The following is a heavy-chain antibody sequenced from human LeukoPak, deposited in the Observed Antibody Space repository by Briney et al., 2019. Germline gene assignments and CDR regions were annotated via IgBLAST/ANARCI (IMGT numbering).Heavy chain of an antibody. D-gene: IGHD2-2*01. CDR2: MNPNSGNT. Sequence: GASVKVSCKASGYTFTSYDINWVRQATGQGLEWMGWMNPNSGNTGYAQKFQGRVTITRNTSTSTAYMELSSLRSEDTAVYYCARGQFYCSSTSCYGANWFDPWGQGTLVTVSS. V-gene: IGHV1-8*03. CDR1: GYTFTSYD. CDR3: ARGQFYCSSTSCYGANWFDP. J-gene: IGHJ5*02.